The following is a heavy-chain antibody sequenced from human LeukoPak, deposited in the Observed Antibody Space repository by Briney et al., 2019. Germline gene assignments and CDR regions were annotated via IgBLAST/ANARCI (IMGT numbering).Heavy chain of an antibody. CDR3: ARWGWPNYFDY. D-gene: IGHD3-16*01. V-gene: IGHV4-39*07. J-gene: IGHJ4*02. CDR2: IYYSGST. Sequence: SETLSLTCTVSGDSISSSNYYWGWIRQPPGKGLEWIGSIYYSGSTYYNPSLKSRVTISVDTSKNQFSLKLSSVTAADTAVYYCARWGWPNYFDYWGQGTLVTVSS. CDR1: GDSISSSNYY.